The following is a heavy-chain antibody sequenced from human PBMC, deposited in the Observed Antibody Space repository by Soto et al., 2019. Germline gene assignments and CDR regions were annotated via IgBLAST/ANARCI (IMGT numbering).Heavy chain of an antibody. Sequence: EVQLVESGGGLVKPGGPLKLSCVASGFTFSDYTMTWVRQAPGKGLEWVSSITSRSTYIYFTDSLKGRFTLSRDNVKNSLYLQMNRLRGEDTAVYYCARQGHMDVWGQGTTVTVSS. CDR1: GFTFSDYT. V-gene: IGHV3-21*02. J-gene: IGHJ6*02. CDR2: ITSRSTYI. CDR3: ARQGHMDV.